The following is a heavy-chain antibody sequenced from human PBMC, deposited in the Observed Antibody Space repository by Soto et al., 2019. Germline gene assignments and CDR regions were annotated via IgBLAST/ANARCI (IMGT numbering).Heavy chain of an antibody. V-gene: IGHV3-23*01. Sequence: PGGSLRLSCATSGFTFTNYAMTWVRQGPGKGLEWVSSISAGGVGTYFADSVKGRFTISRDNSKNTLFLHMNSLRAEDTAVYYCAKMYRGYSGYIQSWGQGTLVTVSS. CDR3: AKMYRGYSGYIQS. D-gene: IGHD5-12*01. J-gene: IGHJ5*02. CDR1: GFTFTNYA. CDR2: ISAGGVGT.